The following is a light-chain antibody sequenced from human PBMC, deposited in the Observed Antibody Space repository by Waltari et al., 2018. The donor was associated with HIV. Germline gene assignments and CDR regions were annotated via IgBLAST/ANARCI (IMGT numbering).Light chain of an antibody. V-gene: IGKV1-39*01. Sequence: DIQMTQSPSSLSASLGDRVIINCRASQTISTYINWYQHKPGRAPNLLIYAASSLQSGIPSMFSGSGSGTDFTLTINNLQAEDFATYYCQQSYSGLTFGPGTKVDV. CDR1: QTISTY. CDR3: QQSYSGLT. CDR2: AAS. J-gene: IGKJ3*01.